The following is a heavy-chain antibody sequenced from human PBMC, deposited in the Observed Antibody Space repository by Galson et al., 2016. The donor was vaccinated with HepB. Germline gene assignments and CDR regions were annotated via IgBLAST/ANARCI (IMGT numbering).Heavy chain of an antibody. D-gene: IGHD3-22*01. V-gene: IGHV3-48*02. Sequence: SLRLSCAASGFTFSSISMNWVRQAPGKGLEWDSYISSRSRTIYYADSVKGRVTISRDNAKNSLYLQMNSLRDGDTAVYYCARNAYYYGTSGYYYDGGFDYWGQGTLVTVSS. CDR1: GFTFSSIS. J-gene: IGHJ4*02. CDR2: ISSRSRTI. CDR3: ARNAYYYGTSGYYYDGGFDY.